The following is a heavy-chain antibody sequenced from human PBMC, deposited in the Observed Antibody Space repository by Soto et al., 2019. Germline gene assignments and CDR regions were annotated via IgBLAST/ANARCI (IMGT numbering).Heavy chain of an antibody. V-gene: IGHV1-18*01. D-gene: IGHD2-2*01. J-gene: IGHJ4*02. CDR3: AREASVISPAAQPSRFHS. CDR2: ISPYSGYT. CDR1: GYSFMKYG. Sequence: ASVKVSCKGFGYSFMKYGINWVRQAPGQGLEWVGWISPYSGYTHSAQKFHGRLTLTTDTAASTAYMELRILRSADTALYYCAREASVISPAAQPSRFHSWGQGTMVTFYS.